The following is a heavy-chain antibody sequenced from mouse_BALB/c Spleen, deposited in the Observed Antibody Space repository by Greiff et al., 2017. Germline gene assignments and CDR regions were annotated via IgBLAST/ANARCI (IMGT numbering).Heavy chain of an antibody. CDR3: ARGHYGSSPFAY. CDR1: GFTFTDYY. D-gene: IGHD1-1*01. Sequence: EVMLVESGGGLVQPGGSLRLSCATSGFTFTDYYMSWVRQPPGKALEWLGFIRNKANGYTTEYSASVKGRFTISRDNSQSILYLQMNTLRAEDSATYYCARGHYGSSPFAYWGQGTLVTVSA. J-gene: IGHJ3*01. V-gene: IGHV7-3*02. CDR2: IRNKANGYTT.